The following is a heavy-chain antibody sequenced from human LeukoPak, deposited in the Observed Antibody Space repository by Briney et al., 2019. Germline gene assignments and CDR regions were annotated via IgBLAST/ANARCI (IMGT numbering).Heavy chain of an antibody. CDR3: ARGTIAAAGYYYFDY. J-gene: IGHJ4*02. D-gene: IGHD6-13*01. V-gene: IGHV3-21*01. CDR2: ISSSSRSI. Sequence: PGGSLRLSCAASGFTFSSYTMNWVRQAPGKGLEWVSSISSSSRSIFYADSVRGRFTTSRDNAKNSLFLQMNSLRAEDTAVYYCARGTIAAAGYYYFDYWGQGTQVTVSS. CDR1: GFTFSSYT.